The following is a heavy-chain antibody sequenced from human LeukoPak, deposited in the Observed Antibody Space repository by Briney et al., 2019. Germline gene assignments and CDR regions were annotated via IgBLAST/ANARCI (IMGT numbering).Heavy chain of an antibody. Sequence: GGSLRLSCAASGFTFDDYTMHWVRQAPGKGLEWVSLISWNGGSTYYADSVKGRFTISRDNSKNSLYLQMNSLRTEDTALYYCAKDSTQGYSSGWYGHADYWGQGTLVTVSS. CDR2: ISWNGGST. J-gene: IGHJ4*02. CDR1: GFTFDDYT. V-gene: IGHV3-43*01. CDR3: AKDSTQGYSSGWYGHADY. D-gene: IGHD6-19*01.